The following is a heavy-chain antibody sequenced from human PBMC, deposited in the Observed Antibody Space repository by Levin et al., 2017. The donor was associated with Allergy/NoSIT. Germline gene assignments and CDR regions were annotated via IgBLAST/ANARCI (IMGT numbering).Heavy chain of an antibody. J-gene: IGHJ4*02. CDR3: ARDGELRYSGSYSGGTFDY. D-gene: IGHD1-26*01. CDR2: IWYDGSNK. Sequence: PGGSLRLSCAASGFTFSSYGMHWVRQAPGKGLEWVAVIWYDGSNKYYADSVKGRFTISRDNSKNTLYLQMNSLRAEDTAVYYCARDGELRYSGSYSGGTFDYWGQGTLVTVSS. CDR1: GFTFSSYG. V-gene: IGHV3-33*01.